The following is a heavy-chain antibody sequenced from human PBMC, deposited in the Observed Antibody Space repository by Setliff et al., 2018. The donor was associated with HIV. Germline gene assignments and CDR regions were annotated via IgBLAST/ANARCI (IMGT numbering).Heavy chain of an antibody. V-gene: IGHV1-2*02. CDR1: GYTFTGYF. CDR3: AREGVVLAAIPERWFDP. J-gene: IGHJ5*02. Sequence: ASVKVSCKASGYTFTGYFLHWVRQAPGQGLEWMGWINPYSGVTKYAQKFQGRVTMTGDTSISTAYMELSRLRSDDTAVYYCAREGVVLAAIPERWFDPWGQGTRVTVSS. D-gene: IGHD2-15*01. CDR2: INPYSGVT.